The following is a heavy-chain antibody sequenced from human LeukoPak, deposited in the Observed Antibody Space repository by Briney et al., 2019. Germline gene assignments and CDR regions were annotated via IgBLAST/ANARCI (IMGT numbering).Heavy chain of an antibody. CDR1: GYTFTGYY. J-gene: IGHJ4*02. CDR2: INPNSGGT. CDR3: ARERDTAMVLPFDY. Sequence: ASVKVSCKASGYTFTGYYMHWVRQAPGQGLEWMGRINPNSGGTNYAQKFQGRVTMTRDTSISTAYMELSSLRSEDTAVYYCARERDTAMVLPFDYWGQGTLVTVSS. D-gene: IGHD5-18*01. V-gene: IGHV1-2*06.